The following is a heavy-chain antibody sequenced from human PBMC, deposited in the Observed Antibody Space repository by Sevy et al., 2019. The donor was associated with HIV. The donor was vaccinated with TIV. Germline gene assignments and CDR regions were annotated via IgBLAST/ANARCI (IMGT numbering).Heavy chain of an antibody. CDR1: GGTFSSYA. D-gene: IGHD4-4*01. CDR2: IIPIFGTA. J-gene: IGHJ6*02. Sequence: ASVKVSCKASGGTFSSYAISWVRQAPGQGLEWMGGIIPIFGTANYAQKFQGRVTITADESTSTAYMELSSLRSEDTAVYYCASSTVATYYYYYYGMDVWGQETTVTVSS. V-gene: IGHV1-69*13. CDR3: ASSTVATYYYYYYGMDV.